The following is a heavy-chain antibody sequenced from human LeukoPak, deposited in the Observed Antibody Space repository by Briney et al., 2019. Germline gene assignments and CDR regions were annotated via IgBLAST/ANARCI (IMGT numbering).Heavy chain of an antibody. CDR3: AKPAFGSGSLLHGMDV. V-gene: IGHV3-23*01. D-gene: IGHD3-10*01. Sequence: GGSLRLSCAASGFTFSNYAMSWVRQAPGKGLEWVSAVSGTGGSTYYADSVKGRFTISRDNSKNTLYLQMNSLRAEDTAVYYCAKPAFGSGSLLHGMDVWGQGTTVTVSS. J-gene: IGHJ6*02. CDR2: VSGTGGST. CDR1: GFTFSNYA.